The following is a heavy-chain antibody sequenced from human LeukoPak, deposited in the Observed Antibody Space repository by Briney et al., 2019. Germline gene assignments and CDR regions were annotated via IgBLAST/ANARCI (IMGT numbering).Heavy chain of an antibody. CDR3: ARSPYNWNDSPYYMDV. Sequence: GGSLRLSCAASRFTVRSNYMSWVRQAPGKGLEWVSVIYSGGRTYYADAVKGRFTISRDNSKNTLYLQMDSLRAEDTAVYYCARSPYNWNDSPYYMDVWGKGTTVTVSS. V-gene: IGHV3-66*02. J-gene: IGHJ6*03. CDR2: IYSGGRT. CDR1: RFTVRSNY. D-gene: IGHD1-1*01.